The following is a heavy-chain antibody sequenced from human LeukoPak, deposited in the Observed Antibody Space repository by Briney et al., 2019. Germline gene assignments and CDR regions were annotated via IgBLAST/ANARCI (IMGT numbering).Heavy chain of an antibody. J-gene: IGHJ4*02. CDR3: AREWQGGIAAAGTRIEGDY. V-gene: IGHV3-7*01. D-gene: IGHD6-13*01. CDR1: GFSFSSFA. Sequence: GGSLRLSCAASGFSFSSFAMSWVRQGPARGLEWVANIKQDGSEKNYVDSVKGRFTISRDNAANSLFLQMNSLRVEDTAVYYCAREWQGGIAAAGTRIEGDYWGQGTLVAVSS. CDR2: IKQDGSEK.